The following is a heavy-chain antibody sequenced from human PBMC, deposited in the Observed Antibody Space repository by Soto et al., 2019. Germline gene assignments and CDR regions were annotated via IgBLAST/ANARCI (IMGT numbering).Heavy chain of an antibody. CDR3: ARGRKSTYYYYGMDV. CDR1: GGTFSSYA. V-gene: IGHV1-69*13. Sequence: ASVKVSCKASGGTFSSYAISWVRQAPGQGLEWMGGIIPICGTGNYAQKFQGRVTITAEESTRTAYMELRSLRSEDTAVYYCARGRKSTYYYYGMDVWGQGTTVTVSS. CDR2: IIPICGTG. J-gene: IGHJ6*02.